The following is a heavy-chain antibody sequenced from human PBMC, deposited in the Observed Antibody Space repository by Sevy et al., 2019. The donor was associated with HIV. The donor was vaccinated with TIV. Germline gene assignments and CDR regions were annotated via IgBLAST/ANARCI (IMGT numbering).Heavy chain of an antibody. CDR1: GFSLTTTRVG. J-gene: IGHJ4*02. CDR2: VSWDDDV. CDR3: AHVRFLQWLLSYYFDH. V-gene: IGHV2-5*02. Sequence: SGPTLVNPTQTLTLTCTFSGFSLTTTRVGVAWIRQPPGKALEWLALVSWDDDVRYSPSLKSRLTITKDTSKNQVVLTMTDMDPMDTGTYYCAHVRFLQWLLSYYFDHWGQGTPVTVSS. D-gene: IGHD3-3*01.